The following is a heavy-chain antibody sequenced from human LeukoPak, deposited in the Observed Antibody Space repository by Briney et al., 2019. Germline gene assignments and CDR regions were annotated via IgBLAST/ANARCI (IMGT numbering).Heavy chain of an antibody. J-gene: IGHJ4*02. Sequence: ASVKVSCKASGYTFTDPYMHWVRQAPGQGLEWMGWINPNSGGTNYAQKFQGRVSMTRDTSISTAYMELSRLRSDDTAVYYCARELGYTSSCWGQGTLVTVSS. CDR1: GYTFTDPY. CDR3: ARELGYTSSC. D-gene: IGHD6-13*01. CDR2: INPNSGGT. V-gene: IGHV1-2*02.